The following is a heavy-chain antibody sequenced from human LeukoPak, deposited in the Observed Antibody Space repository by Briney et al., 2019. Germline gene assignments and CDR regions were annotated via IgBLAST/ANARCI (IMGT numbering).Heavy chain of an antibody. CDR3: ASLPWLVRWIYY. J-gene: IGHJ4*02. CDR2: ISGRTGGT. V-gene: IGHV3-23*01. CDR1: GFTFNTNA. Sequence: GGSLRLSCAASGFTFNTNAMSWVRQAPGKGLEWVSAISGRTGGTYYADSVKGRFTISRYNARNSLYLQMNNLRAEDTAVYFCASLPWLVRWIYYWGQGTLVTVSS. D-gene: IGHD6-19*01.